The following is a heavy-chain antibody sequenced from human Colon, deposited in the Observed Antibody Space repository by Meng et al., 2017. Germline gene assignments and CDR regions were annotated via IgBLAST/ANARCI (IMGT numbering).Heavy chain of an antibody. D-gene: IGHD3-10*01. CDR3: AKKSPGTYYELPDS. J-gene: IGHJ4*02. V-gene: IGHV3-30*18. CDR2: TSYDGIYN. CDR1: GFAFDTYG. Sequence: QVQLVESGGGVVQPGRSLRLSCAASGFAFDTYGMHWVRQAPGKGLEWVAVTSYDGIYNHYADSVKGRFTISRDNSKNTLYLQMNSLRVEDTAMYYCAKKSPGTYYELPDSWGQGALVTVSS.